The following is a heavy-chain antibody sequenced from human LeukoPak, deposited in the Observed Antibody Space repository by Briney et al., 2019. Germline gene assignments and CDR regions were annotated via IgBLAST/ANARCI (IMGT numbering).Heavy chain of an antibody. V-gene: IGHV1-2*02. J-gene: IGHJ4*02. Sequence: ASVKVSCKTSGYTFTDYYIHWMRQAPGQGLEWMGWINSNSGGTSYAQKFQGRVTLTRDTPTRTAFMELNRRTSDDTAVYYCARTSIAARRADFDYWGQGTVVTVSS. CDR1: GYTFTDYY. D-gene: IGHD6-6*01. CDR3: ARTSIAARRADFDY. CDR2: INSNSGGT.